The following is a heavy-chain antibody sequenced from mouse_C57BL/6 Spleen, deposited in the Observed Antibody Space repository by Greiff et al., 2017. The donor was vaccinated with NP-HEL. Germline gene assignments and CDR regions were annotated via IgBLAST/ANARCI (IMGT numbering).Heavy chain of an antibody. V-gene: IGHV5-17*01. Sequence: DVKLVESGGGLVKPGGSLKLSCAASGFTFSDYGMHWVRQAPEKGLEWVAYISSGSSTIYYADTVKGRFTISRDNAKNTLFLQMTSLRSEDTAMYYCARPGNSAWFADWGQGTLVTVSA. J-gene: IGHJ3*01. CDR1: GFTFSDYG. CDR2: ISSGSSTI. CDR3: ARPGNSAWFAD.